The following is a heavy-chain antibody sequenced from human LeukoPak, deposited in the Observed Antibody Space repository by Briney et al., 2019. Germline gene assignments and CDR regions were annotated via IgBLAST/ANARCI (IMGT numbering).Heavy chain of an antibody. V-gene: IGHV3-30-3*01. D-gene: IGHD3-3*01. J-gene: IGHJ4*02. CDR3: ANLFGAGDGY. Sequence: GGSLRLSCAASGFTFSSYAMHWVRQAPGKGLEWVAVISYDGSNKYYADSVKGRFTISRDNSKNTLYLQMNSLRAEDTAVYYCANLFGAGDGYWGQGTLVTVSS. CDR1: GFTFSSYA. CDR2: ISYDGSNK.